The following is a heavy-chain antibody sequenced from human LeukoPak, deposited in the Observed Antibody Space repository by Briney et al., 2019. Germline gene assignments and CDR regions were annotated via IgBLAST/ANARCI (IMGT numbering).Heavy chain of an antibody. D-gene: IGHD3-3*01. Sequence: KPSETLSLTCAVYGGSFSGYYWSWIRQPPGKGLEWIGEINHSGSTNYNPSLKSRVTISVDTSKNQFSLKLSSVTAADTAVYYCASLYYDFWSGYSAPPNYWGQGTLVTVSS. CDR3: ASLYYDFWSGYSAPPNY. V-gene: IGHV4-34*01. J-gene: IGHJ4*02. CDR1: GGSFSGYY. CDR2: INHSGST.